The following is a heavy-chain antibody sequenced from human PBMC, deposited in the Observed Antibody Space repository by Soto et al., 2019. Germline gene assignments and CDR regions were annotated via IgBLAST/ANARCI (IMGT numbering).Heavy chain of an antibody. J-gene: IGHJ6*02. CDR3: TRASPAGRPYYYGVDV. CDR2: IYSSGST. V-gene: IGHV4-39*01. D-gene: IGHD6-6*01. CDR1: GASMTSNSDY. Sequence: SETLSLTCSVSGASMTSNSDYWGWIRQSPGKGLEWIGSIYSSGSTFYNPSLKSRVTISVDTSNKQLSLRLSSVTATDTAVYYCTRASPAGRPYYYGVDVWGQGTTVTVSS.